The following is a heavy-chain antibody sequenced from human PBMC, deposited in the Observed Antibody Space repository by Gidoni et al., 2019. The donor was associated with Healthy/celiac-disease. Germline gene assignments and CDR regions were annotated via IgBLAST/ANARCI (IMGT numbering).Heavy chain of an antibody. CDR2: ISSSSSYI. D-gene: IGHD4-17*01. CDR3: ARGGGYGDSYFDY. CDR1: GFTFSSYS. V-gene: IGHV3-21*01. J-gene: IGHJ4*02. Sequence: EVQLVESGGGLVKPGGSLSLSCAASGFTFSSYSMNWVRQAPGKGLEWVSSISSSSSYIYYADSVKGRFTISRDNAKNSLYLQMNSLRAEDTAVYYCARGGGYGDSYFDYWGQGTLVTVSS.